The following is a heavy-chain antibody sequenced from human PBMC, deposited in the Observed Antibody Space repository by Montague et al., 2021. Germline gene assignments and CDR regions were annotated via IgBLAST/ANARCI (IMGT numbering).Heavy chain of an antibody. CDR1: GFTVSSSH. Sequence: SLRLSCAASGFTVSSSHMNWVRQAPGKGLEWVSGIFNDGGTYHADSVKGRFTISRDNSKNTLFLQVNSLRAEDTAVYFCARDIAGDGHSHFDCWGQGTLVTVSS. D-gene: IGHD5-24*01. J-gene: IGHJ4*02. V-gene: IGHV3-53*01. CDR3: ARDIAGDGHSHFDC. CDR2: IFNDGGT.